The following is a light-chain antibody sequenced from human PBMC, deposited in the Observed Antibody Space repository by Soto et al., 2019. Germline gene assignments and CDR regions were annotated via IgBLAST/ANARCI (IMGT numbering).Light chain of an antibody. J-gene: IGKJ1*01. CDR2: TAS. Sequence: DIQMTQSPSSLSASVGDRVTITCRASQGISHYLAWYQQKPGKVPKLLIYTASTLQPGVPSRFSGSGSGTDFTLTITSLQPEDVATYYCQKYNSAPRKFGQGTKVEIK. CDR1: QGISHY. V-gene: IGKV1-27*01. CDR3: QKYNSAPRK.